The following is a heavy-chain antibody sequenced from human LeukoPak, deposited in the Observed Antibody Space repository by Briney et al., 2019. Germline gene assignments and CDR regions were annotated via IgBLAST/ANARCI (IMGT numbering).Heavy chain of an antibody. D-gene: IGHD1-14*01. CDR2: ISSSSSYI. CDR1: GFTFSSYS. Sequence: GGSLRLSCAASGFTFSSYSMNWVRQAPGKGLEWVSSISSSSSYIYYADSVKGRFTISRDNAKNSLYLQMNSLRAEDTAVYYCARDLFPSGTEPSGYWGQGTLVTVS. CDR3: ARDLFPSGTEPSGY. V-gene: IGHV3-21*01. J-gene: IGHJ4*02.